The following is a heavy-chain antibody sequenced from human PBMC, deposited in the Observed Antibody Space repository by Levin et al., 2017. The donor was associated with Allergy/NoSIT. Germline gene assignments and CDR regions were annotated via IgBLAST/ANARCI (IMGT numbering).Heavy chain of an antibody. V-gene: IGHV4-59*08. J-gene: IGHJ3*02. CDR2: IYYSGST. Sequence: SETLSLTCTVSGGSISSYYWSWIRQPPGKGLEWIGYIYYSGSTNYNPSLKSRVTISVDTSKNQFSLKLSSVTAADTAVYYCARRPMNPTVTDYAFDIWGQGTMVTVSS. D-gene: IGHD4-17*01. CDR3: ARRPMNPTVTDYAFDI. CDR1: GGSISSYY.